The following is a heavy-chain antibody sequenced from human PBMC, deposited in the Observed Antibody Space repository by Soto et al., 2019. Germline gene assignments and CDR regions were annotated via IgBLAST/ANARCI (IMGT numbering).Heavy chain of an antibody. CDR3: AKQRADYGSGADTFYFDS. D-gene: IGHD3-10*01. Sequence: GGSLRLSCTVSGVTFSNYAMNWVRQAPGKGLEWVSSLSGSGGTTYYADSVKGRFIISRDNSKNTLYLLMNSLRAEDTALYYCAKQRADYGSGADTFYFDSWGQGALVTVSS. CDR1: GVTFSNYA. V-gene: IGHV3-23*01. CDR2: LSGSGGTT. J-gene: IGHJ4*02.